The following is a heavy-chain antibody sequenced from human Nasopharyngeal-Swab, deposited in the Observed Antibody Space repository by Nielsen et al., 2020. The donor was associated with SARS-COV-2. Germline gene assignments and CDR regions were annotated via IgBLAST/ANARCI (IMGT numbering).Heavy chain of an antibody. CDR3: ARNPGAFFDY. J-gene: IGHJ4*02. D-gene: IGHD1-26*01. V-gene: IGHV3-23*01. Sequence: RERPGQGREWVSAISGSGGSTYCADSVKGRFTITRDNSKNTLYLQMNSLRAEDTAVYYCARNPGAFFDYWGQGTLVTVSS. CDR2: ISGSGGST.